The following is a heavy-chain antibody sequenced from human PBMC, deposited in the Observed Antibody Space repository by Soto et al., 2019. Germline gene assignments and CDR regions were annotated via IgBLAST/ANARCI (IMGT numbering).Heavy chain of an antibody. CDR2: ISSSSSYI. J-gene: IGHJ4*02. CDR1: GFTFSSYS. CDR3: ARGPTAMVTWIY. V-gene: IGHV3-21*01. D-gene: IGHD5-18*01. Sequence: EVQLVESGGGLVKPGGSLRLSCAASGFTFSSYSMNWVRQAPGKGLEWVSSISSSSSYIYYADSVKGRFTISRDNAKNSLYLQMNSLRAEGTAVYYCARGPTAMVTWIYWGQGTLVTVSS.